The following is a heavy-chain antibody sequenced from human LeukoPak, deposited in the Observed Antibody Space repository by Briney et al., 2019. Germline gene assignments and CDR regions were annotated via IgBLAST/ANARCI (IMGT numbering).Heavy chain of an antibody. D-gene: IGHD3-16*01. CDR1: GDSMISTNW. CDR2: TYHTGST. J-gene: IGHJ4*02. V-gene: IGHV4-4*02. Sequence: SGTLSLTCAVSGDSMISTNWWSWVRQPPGKGLELIGETYHTGSTNYNPSLQSRVTISIDKSKNQFSLRLSSVTAADTAFYYCARRGGFFDFWGQGTLVTVSS. CDR3: ARRGGFFDF.